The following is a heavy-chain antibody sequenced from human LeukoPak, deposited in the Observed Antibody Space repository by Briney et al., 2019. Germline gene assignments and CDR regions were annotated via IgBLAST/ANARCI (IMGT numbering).Heavy chain of an antibody. J-gene: IGHJ4*02. CDR3: AKDRGAGYCSSTSCYAFDY. D-gene: IGHD2-2*01. Sequence: GGSLRLSCAASGFTFSSYWMSWVRQAPGKGLEWVANIKQDGSEKYYVDSVKGRFTISRDNSKNTLYLQMNSLRAEDTAVYYCAKDRGAGYCSSTSCYAFDYWGQGTLVTVSS. CDR1: GFTFSSYW. CDR2: IKQDGSEK. V-gene: IGHV3-7*03.